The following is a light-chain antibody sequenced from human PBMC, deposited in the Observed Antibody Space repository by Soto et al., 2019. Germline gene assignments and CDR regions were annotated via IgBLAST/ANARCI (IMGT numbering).Light chain of an antibody. CDR2: DVT. CDR3: SSCANNTILGV. J-gene: IGLJ1*01. CDR1: SSDVGGYNH. Sequence: QSALTQPASVSGSPGQSITISCTGTSSDVGGYNHVSWYQHHPGKAPKLMIYDVTDRPSGVSNRFSGSKSGNTASLTISGLQAEDEADYYCSSCANNTILGVFGTGTKLTVL. V-gene: IGLV2-14*03.